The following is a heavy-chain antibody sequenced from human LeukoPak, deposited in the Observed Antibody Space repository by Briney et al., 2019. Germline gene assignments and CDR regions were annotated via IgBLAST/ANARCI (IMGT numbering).Heavy chain of an antibody. CDR3: ARDVSRWLVHDFDY. D-gene: IGHD6-19*01. Sequence: SETLSLTCTVSGDSISSTSYYWGWIRQPPGKGLEWIGSIYYSGSTYYNPSLKSRVTISLDTSKNQFSLKLSSVTAADTAVYYCARDVSRWLVHDFDYWGQGTLVTVSS. J-gene: IGHJ4*02. CDR2: IYYSGST. CDR1: GDSISSTSYY. V-gene: IGHV4-39*07.